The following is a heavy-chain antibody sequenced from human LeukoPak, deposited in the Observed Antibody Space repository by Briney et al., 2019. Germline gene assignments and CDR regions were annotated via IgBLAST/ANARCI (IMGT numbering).Heavy chain of an antibody. CDR1: GGSFSGYY. J-gene: IGHJ6*03. CDR2: IYYSGST. D-gene: IGHD1-26*01. V-gene: IGHV4-34*01. Sequence: SETLSLTCAVYGGSFSGYYWSWLRQPPGKGLEWIGTIYYSGSTYYNPSLKSRLTISVDTSKNQFSLKLSSVTAADTAVYYCARHVAAYSGTYYYFYYMDVWGKGTTVTVSS. CDR3: ARHVAAYSGTYYYFYYMDV.